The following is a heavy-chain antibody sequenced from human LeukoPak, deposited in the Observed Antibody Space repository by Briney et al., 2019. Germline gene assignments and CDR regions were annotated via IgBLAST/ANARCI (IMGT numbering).Heavy chain of an antibody. CDR2: IIPFLGTT. D-gene: IGHD2-8*02. CDR1: GVIFSNYN. V-gene: IGHV1-69*08. Sequence: SVKVSCKTSGVIFSNYNISWVRQAPGQGLDWMGEIIPFLGTTNYAQKFQGRVTISADMSTSTTYLELSSLRSDDTAVYYCARGGVEYYFDYWGQGTLVTVSS. CDR3: ARGGVEYYFDY. J-gene: IGHJ4*02.